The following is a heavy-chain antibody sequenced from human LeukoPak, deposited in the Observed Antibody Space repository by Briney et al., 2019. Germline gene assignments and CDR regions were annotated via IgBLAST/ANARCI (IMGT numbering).Heavy chain of an antibody. D-gene: IGHD3-10*01. V-gene: IGHV1-46*01. CDR1: GYTFTSYY. CDR3: ARDPSTVRGLHYFDY. Sequence: ASVKVSCKASGYTFTSYYMHWVRQAPGQGLEWMGIINPSGGSTSYAQKFQGRVTMTRDTSTSTVHMELSSLRSEDTAVYYCARDPSTVRGLHYFDYWGQGTLVTVSS. J-gene: IGHJ4*02. CDR2: INPSGGST.